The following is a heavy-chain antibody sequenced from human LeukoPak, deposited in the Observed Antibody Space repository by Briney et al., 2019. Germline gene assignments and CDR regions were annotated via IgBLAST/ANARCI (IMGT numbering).Heavy chain of an antibody. Sequence: SETLSLTCTVSGGSISSADYYWSWIRQPPGKGLEWIGYIYYSGSTYYNPSLKSRLTISVDTSKNQFSLKLSSVTAADTAVYYCVRDRRGGDSMIRGLDYWGQGTLVTVSS. V-gene: IGHV4-30-4*01. J-gene: IGHJ4*02. CDR2: IYYSGST. CDR1: GGSISSADYY. D-gene: IGHD3-10*01. CDR3: VRDRRGGDSMIRGLDY.